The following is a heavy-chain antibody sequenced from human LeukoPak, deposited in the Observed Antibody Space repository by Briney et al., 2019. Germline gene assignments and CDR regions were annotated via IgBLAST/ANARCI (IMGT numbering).Heavy chain of an antibody. Sequence: PSETLSLTCTVSGGSISSSNYYWGWIRQPPGKGLEWIGSIYYSGSTYYSPSLKSRVTISVDTSKNQFSLKLASVTAADTAIYYCAKGAGGFSYYNWFDPWGQGTLVTVSS. J-gene: IGHJ5*02. CDR2: IYYSGST. D-gene: IGHD5-18*01. CDR1: GGSISSSNYY. V-gene: IGHV4-39*07. CDR3: AKGAGGFSYYNWFDP.